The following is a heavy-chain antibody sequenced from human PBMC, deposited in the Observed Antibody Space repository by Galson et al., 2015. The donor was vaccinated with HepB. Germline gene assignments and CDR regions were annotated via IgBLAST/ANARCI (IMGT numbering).Heavy chain of an antibody. J-gene: IGHJ4*02. V-gene: IGHV1-3*04. CDR3: ARERGQGLEHYYFDY. CDR2: INTAAGYT. Sequence: SVKVSCKASGYIFTIFGLHWVRQAPGQGLEWMGWINTAAGYTRYSQKFQGRVTITADKSTSTAYMELSSLRSEDTAVYYCARERGQGLEHYYFDYWGQGTLVTVSS. D-gene: IGHD1/OR15-1a*01. CDR1: GYIFTIFG.